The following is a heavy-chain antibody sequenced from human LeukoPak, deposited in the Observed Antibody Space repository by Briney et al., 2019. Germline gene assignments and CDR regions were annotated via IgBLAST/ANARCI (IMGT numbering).Heavy chain of an antibody. CDR2: ISYDGSNE. Sequence: GRSLRLSCAASGFTFSSYGFHWVRQAPGKGLEWVALISYDGSNENYADSVKGRFAISRDNSRNTLFLQMSSLRAEDTAVYYCARDPYSSTWSYGMDVWGQGTTVTVSS. J-gene: IGHJ6*02. D-gene: IGHD6-6*01. V-gene: IGHV3-30*03. CDR1: GFTFSSYG. CDR3: ARDPYSSTWSYGMDV.